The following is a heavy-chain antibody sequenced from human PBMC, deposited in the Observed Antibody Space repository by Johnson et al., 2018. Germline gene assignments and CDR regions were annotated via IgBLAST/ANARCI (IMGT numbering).Heavy chain of an antibody. D-gene: IGHD3-16*01. CDR2: IKTKTDGGTT. Sequence: EVQLLESGGGLVKPGGSLRLSCAASGFTFSNARMNWVRQAPGKGLEWVGLIKTKTDGGTTDYVAPVKGRFSISRDDSKNTVYLQMNSLKTEDTAVYYCTTVSMTTFGPLWGQGTMVTVS. J-gene: IGHJ3*01. V-gene: IGHV3-15*01. CDR1: GFTFSNAR. CDR3: TTVSMTTFGPL.